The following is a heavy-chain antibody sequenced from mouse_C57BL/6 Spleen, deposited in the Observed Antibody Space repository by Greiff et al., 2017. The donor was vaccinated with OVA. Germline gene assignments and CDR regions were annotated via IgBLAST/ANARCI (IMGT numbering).Heavy chain of an antibody. Sequence: VQLQQSGPELVKPGASVKISCKASGYAFSSSWMNWVKQRPGKGLEWIGRLYPGDGDTNYNGKFKGKATLTADKSSSTAYMQLSSLTSEDSAVYFCARELRLPFDYWGQGTTLTVSS. V-gene: IGHV1-82*01. CDR2: LYPGDGDT. D-gene: IGHD3-2*02. J-gene: IGHJ2*01. CDR3: ARELRLPFDY. CDR1: GYAFSSSW.